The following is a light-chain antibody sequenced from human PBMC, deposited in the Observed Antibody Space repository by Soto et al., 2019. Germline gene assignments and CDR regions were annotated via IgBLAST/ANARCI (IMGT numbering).Light chain of an antibody. CDR1: SSDVGGYNY. CDR3: SSSTPYV. V-gene: IGLV2-14*01. J-gene: IGLJ1*01. CDR2: DVS. Sequence: QSALTQPASVSGSPGQSITISCTGTSSDVGGYNYVSWYQQHPGKAPKLMIYDVSYRPAGISNRFSGSKSGNTASLTISGLQAEDEADYYTSSSTPYVFGSGTKVTVL.